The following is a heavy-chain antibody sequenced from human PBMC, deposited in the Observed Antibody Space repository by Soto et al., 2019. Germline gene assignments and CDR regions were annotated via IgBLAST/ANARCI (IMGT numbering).Heavy chain of an antibody. V-gene: IGHV3-74*01. Sequence: EVQLVESGGGLVQPGGSLRLSCAASGFTFSSYWMHWVHQAPGKGLVWVSRINSDGSSTSYADSVKGRFTISRDNAKNTLYLQMNSLRAEDTAVYYCAREEYYYDSSGYYPPAFDYWGQGTLVTVSS. J-gene: IGHJ4*02. D-gene: IGHD3-22*01. CDR3: AREEYYYDSSGYYPPAFDY. CDR1: GFTFSSYW. CDR2: INSDGSST.